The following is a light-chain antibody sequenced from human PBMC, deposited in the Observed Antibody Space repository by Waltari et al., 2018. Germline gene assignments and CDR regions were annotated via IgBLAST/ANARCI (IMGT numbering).Light chain of an antibody. CDR2: GAS. CDR1: QSVSRA. Sequence: EIVLTQSPGILSLSPGERATLSCRASQSVSRALAWYQQKPGQAPRLLIYGASSRATDIPDRFSGSGSGTDFSLTISRLEPEDFAVYYCQHYVRSPATFGQGTKVEIK. J-gene: IGKJ1*01. CDR3: QHYVRSPAT. V-gene: IGKV3-20*01.